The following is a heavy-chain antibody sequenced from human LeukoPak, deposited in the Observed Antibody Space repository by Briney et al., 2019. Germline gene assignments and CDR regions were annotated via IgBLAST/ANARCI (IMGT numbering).Heavy chain of an antibody. V-gene: IGHV4-34*01. CDR3: KRGLLVPAATRYWYFDL. CDR2: INHSGST. Sequence: SETLSLTCAVYGGSFSGYYWNWVRQPPGKGLEWIGEINHSGSTNYNSSLESRVTISVDTSKNQFSLKLSSVTAADTAVYFCKRGLLVPAATRYWYFDLWGRGTLVTVSS. D-gene: IGHD2-2*01. J-gene: IGHJ2*01. CDR1: GGSFSGYY.